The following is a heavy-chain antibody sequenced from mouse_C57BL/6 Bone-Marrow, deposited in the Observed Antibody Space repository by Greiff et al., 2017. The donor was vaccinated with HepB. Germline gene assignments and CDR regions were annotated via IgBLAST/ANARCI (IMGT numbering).Heavy chain of an antibody. D-gene: IGHD1-1*01. CDR1: GYTFTDYE. CDR3: TRDGSSPAWFAY. V-gene: IGHV1-15*01. J-gene: IGHJ3*01. Sequence: QVQLQQSGAELVRPGASVTLSCKASGYTFTDYEMHWVKQTPVHGLEWIGAIDPETGGTAYNQKFKGKAILTADKSSSTAYMELRSLTSEDSAVYYCTRDGSSPAWFAYWGQATLVTVSA. CDR2: IDPETGGT.